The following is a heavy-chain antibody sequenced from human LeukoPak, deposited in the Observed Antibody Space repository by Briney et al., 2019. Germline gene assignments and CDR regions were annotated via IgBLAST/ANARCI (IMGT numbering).Heavy chain of an antibody. D-gene: IGHD3-3*01. CDR3: ARAPPAYYDFWSGYPTSYYFDY. CDR1: GFTFSSYS. J-gene: IGHJ4*02. CDR2: ISSSSSYI. Sequence: GGSLRLSCAASGFTFSSYSMNWVRQAPGKGLEWVSSISSSSSYIYYADSVKGRFTISRDNAKNSLYLQMNSLRAEDTAVYYCARAPPAYYDFWSGYPTSYYFDYWGQGTLVTVSS. V-gene: IGHV3-21*01.